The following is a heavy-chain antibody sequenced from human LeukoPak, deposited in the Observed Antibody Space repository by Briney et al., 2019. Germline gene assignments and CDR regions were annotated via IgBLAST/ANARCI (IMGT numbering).Heavy chain of an antibody. V-gene: IGHV1-69*05. J-gene: IGHJ4*02. D-gene: IGHD2-8*02. CDR3: ARSTTLVATGDY. CDR2: LIPFFGSP. CDR1: GGTFRAYA. Sequence: SVKVSCKASGGTFRAYAITWLRQAPGQGLEWIGGLIPFFGSPNYAQKFQGRVTITTDESTSTAYMELSSLRSDDTAVYYCARSTTLVATGDYWGQGTLVSISS.